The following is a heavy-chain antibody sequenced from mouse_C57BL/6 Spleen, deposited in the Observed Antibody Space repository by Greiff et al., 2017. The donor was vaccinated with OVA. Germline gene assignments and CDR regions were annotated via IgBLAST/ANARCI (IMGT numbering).Heavy chain of an antibody. CDR3: ARVHDYDDYFDY. CDR1: GYSITSGYD. Sequence: EVKLQESGPGMVKPSQSLSLTCTVTGYSITSGYDWHWIRHFPGNKLEWMGYISYSGSTNYNPSLKSRISITHDTSKNHFFLKLNSVTTEDTATYYCARVHDYDDYFDYWGQGTTLTVSS. V-gene: IGHV3-1*01. CDR2: ISYSGST. J-gene: IGHJ2*01. D-gene: IGHD2-4*01.